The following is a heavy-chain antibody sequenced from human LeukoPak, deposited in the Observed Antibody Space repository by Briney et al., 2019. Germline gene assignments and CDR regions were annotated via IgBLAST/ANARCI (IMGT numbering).Heavy chain of an antibody. CDR1: GGSFSGYY. V-gene: IGHV4-34*01. J-gene: IGHJ4*02. D-gene: IGHD5-24*01. CDR2: INHSGST. CDR3: ASSEDGYKPFDY. Sequence: SETLSLTCAVYGGSFSGYYWSWIRQPPGKGLEWIGEINHSGSTNYNPSLKSRVTISVDTSKNQFSLKLSSVTAADTAVYYCASSEDGYKPFDYWGQGTLVTVSS.